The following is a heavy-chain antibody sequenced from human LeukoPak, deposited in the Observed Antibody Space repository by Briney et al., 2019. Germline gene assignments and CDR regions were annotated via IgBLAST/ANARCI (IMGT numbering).Heavy chain of an antibody. CDR1: GASVSSCC. CDR3: ARGRGSMYYDFLRGYRGPEG. J-gene: IGHJ4*02. Sequence: PSETLSPVYPLYGASVSSCCSSCARQPPGKGLEWIGEINHSGSTNYNPSLKSRVTISVDTSKNQFSLKLSSVTAADTAVYYCARGRGSMYYDFLRGYRGPEGWGQPSLVSVSS. V-gene: IGHV4-34*01. D-gene: IGHD3-3*01. CDR2: INHSGST.